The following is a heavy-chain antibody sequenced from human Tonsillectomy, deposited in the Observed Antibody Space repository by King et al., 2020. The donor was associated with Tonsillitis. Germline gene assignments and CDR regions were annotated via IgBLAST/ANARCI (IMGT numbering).Heavy chain of an antibody. CDR2: IYYSGST. J-gene: IGHJ5*02. CDR3: ARGRRATFEFDP. CDR1: GCSIRSYY. D-gene: IGHD3-16*01. V-gene: IGHV4-59*08. Sequence: VQLQESGPGLVKPSETLSLTCTVSGCSIRSYYWSWIRQPPGEGLEWIGYIYYSGSTNYNPSLKSRVTISVDTSKNQFSLKLSSVTSAATAVYYCARGRRATFEFDPWGQGTLVTVSS.